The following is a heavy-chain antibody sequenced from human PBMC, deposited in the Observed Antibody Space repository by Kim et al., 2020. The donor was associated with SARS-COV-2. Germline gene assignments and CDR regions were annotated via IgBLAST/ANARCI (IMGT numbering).Heavy chain of an antibody. CDR1: GYSFTSYW. J-gene: IGHJ4*02. Sequence: GESLKISCKGSGYSFTSYWIGWVRQMPGKGLEGMGIIYPGDSDTRYSPSFQGQVTISADKSISTAYLQWSSLKASDTAMYYCARRRAPDFWRGYFHPYFDYWGQGTLVTVSS. CDR2: IYPGDSDT. CDR3: ARRRAPDFWRGYFHPYFDY. V-gene: IGHV5-51*01. D-gene: IGHD3-3*01.